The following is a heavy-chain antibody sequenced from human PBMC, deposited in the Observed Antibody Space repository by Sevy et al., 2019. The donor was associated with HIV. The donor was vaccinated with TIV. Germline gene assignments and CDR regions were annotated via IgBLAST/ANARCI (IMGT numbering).Heavy chain of an antibody. CDR2: IWYDGSNK. CDR3: VRDRPVSGTTQLDY. V-gene: IGHV3-33*01. D-gene: IGHD3-10*01. CDR1: GFTFSRHG. J-gene: IGHJ4*02. Sequence: GGSLRLSCAASGFTFSRHGMHWVRQAPGKGLEWVAVIWYDGSNKYYADSMKGRLTISRDNSMNTLYLQMNSLRAEDTAVYYCVRDRPVSGTTQLDYWGQGTLVTVSS.